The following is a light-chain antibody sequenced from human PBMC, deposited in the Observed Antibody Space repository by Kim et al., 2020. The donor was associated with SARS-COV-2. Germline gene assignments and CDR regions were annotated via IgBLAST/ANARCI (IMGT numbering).Light chain of an antibody. Sequence: RFTLSCSGSSCNIGSNTVGWYRQLPGPPPKRLIFSNHQRPSGVSDRFSGSKSGTSASLAISGLQSEDEADYYCASWDDSLNGFLLFGGGTQLTVL. J-gene: IGLJ2*01. V-gene: IGLV1-44*01. CDR3: ASWDDSLNGFLL. CDR2: SNH. CDR1: SCNIGSNT.